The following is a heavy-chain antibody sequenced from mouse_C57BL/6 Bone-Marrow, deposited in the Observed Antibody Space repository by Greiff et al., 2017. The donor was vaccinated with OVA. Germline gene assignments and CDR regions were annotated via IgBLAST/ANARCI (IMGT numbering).Heavy chain of an antibody. CDR2: ISNLAYSI. Sequence: EVKVVESGGGLVQPGGSLKLSCAASGFTFSDYGMAWVRQAPRKGPEWVAFISNLAYSIYYADTVTGRFTISRENAKNTLYLEMSSLRSEDTAMYYCARLGYDYDGVFFAYWGQGTLVTVSA. J-gene: IGHJ3*01. CDR3: ARLGYDYDGVFFAY. V-gene: IGHV5-15*01. CDR1: GFTFSDYG. D-gene: IGHD2-4*01.